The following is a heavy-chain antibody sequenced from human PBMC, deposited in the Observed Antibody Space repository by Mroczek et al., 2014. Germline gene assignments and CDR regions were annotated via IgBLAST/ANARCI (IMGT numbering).Heavy chain of an antibody. CDR3: AMNGCGGDCYSAFDI. CDR2: IIPILGIA. J-gene: IGHJ3*02. D-gene: IGHD2-21*02. CDR1: EALSSYT. V-gene: IGHV1-69*02. Sequence: LVQSGAEVKKPGSSVKVSCKASEALSSYTISWVRQAPGQGLEWMGRIIPILGIANYAQKFQGRVTITADKSTSTAYMELSSLRSEDTAVYYCAMNGCGGDCYSAFDIWGQGTMVTVSS.